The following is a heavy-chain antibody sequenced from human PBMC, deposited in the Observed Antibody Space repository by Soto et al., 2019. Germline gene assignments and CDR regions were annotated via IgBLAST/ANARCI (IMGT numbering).Heavy chain of an antibody. J-gene: IGHJ4*02. CDR3: AREKKGSVFFDY. V-gene: IGHV3-30-3*01. CDR2: ISYDGSNK. CDR1: GFTFSSNA. Sequence: GALRLSCAASGFTFSSNAMHWVRQAPGKGLEWVAVISYDGSNKYYADSVKGRFTISRDNSKNTLYLQMNSLRAEDTAVYYCAREKKGSVFFDYWGQGTLVTVSS. D-gene: IGHD2-15*01.